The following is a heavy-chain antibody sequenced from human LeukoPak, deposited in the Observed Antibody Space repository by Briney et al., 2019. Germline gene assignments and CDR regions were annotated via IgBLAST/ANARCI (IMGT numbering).Heavy chain of an antibody. D-gene: IGHD3-10*01. J-gene: IGHJ4*02. CDR1: GGSISGYY. CDR3: ARYGSGSYHFDY. Sequence: PSETLSLTCTVSGGSISGYYWSWIRQPPGKGLEWIGFIHYSGSTNYNPSLKSRVTISVDTSKNQCSLKLSSLTAADTAVYYCARYGSGSYHFDYWGQGTLVTVSS. CDR2: IHYSGST. V-gene: IGHV4-59*01.